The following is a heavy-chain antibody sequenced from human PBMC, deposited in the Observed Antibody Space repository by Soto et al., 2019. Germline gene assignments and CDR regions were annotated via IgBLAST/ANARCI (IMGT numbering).Heavy chain of an antibody. CDR2: IKQDGSED. CDR3: ARDPGRSFDY. CDR1: GFPCRSYW. V-gene: IGHV3-7*03. D-gene: IGHD1-1*01. J-gene: IGHJ4*02. Sequence: EVHLVESGGGLVQPGGALRLSCATSGFPCRSYWMPWVRQAPGKGLEWVASIKQDGSEDHYVDSVKGRFTISRDNAENALYLQMNSLKVDDTAVYYCARDPGRSFDYWGPGTLVTVSS.